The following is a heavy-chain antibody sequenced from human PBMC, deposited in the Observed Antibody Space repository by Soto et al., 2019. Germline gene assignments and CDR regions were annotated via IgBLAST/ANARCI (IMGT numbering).Heavy chain of an antibody. CDR3: TRRGEYSGYEYDY. D-gene: IGHD5-12*01. V-gene: IGHV3-73*01. Sequence: GGSLRLSCAASGFTFSGSAMHWVRQASGKGLEWVGRIRSKANSYATAYAASVKGRFTISRDDSKNTAYLQMNSLKTEDTAVYYCTRRGEYSGYEYDYWGQGTPVTVS. CDR1: GFTFSGSA. J-gene: IGHJ4*02. CDR2: IRSKANSYAT.